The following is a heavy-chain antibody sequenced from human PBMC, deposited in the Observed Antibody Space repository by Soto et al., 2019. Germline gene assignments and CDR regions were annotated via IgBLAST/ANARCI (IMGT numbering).Heavy chain of an antibody. CDR2: IWYDGSNK. CDR3: AREALCSVGSCPFDY. CDR1: GFTFSSYG. D-gene: IGHD2-15*01. Sequence: QVQLVESGGGVVQPGRSLRLSCAASGFTFSSYGMHWVRQAPGKGLEWVAVIWYDGSNKYYADSVKGRFTISRDNSKNTLYLQMNSLRAEDTAVYYCAREALCSVGSCPFDYWGQGTLVTVSS. V-gene: IGHV3-33*01. J-gene: IGHJ4*02.